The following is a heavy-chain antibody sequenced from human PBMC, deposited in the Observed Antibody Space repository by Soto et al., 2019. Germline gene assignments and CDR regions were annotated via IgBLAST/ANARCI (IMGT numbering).Heavy chain of an antibody. CDR3: AIHVTSLAGTTHIDF. V-gene: IGHV4-39*01. CDR1: GDSIRSRSYY. CDR2: IYYSGST. J-gene: IGHJ4*02. Sequence: SETLSLPYTVTGDSIRSRSYYWGWIRQPPGKGLEWIGSIYYSGSTYNNPSLRSRVSMSIDTSKDQFSLKLKSVTAADTAVYYCAIHVTSLAGTTHIDFRGPGTLGTRSS. D-gene: IGHD1-7*01.